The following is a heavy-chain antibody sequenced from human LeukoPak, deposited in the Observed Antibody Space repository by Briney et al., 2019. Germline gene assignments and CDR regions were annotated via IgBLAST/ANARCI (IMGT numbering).Heavy chain of an antibody. CDR3: AKDDRDSGGSYYPVDY. J-gene: IGHJ4*02. CDR2: ISGSGGST. D-gene: IGHD1-26*01. CDR1: GFTFSSYA. V-gene: IGHV3-23*01. Sequence: PGGSLRLSCAASGFTFSSYAMSWVRQAPGKGLEWVSAISGSGGSTYYADSVKGRFTISRDNSKNTLYLQMNSLRAEDTAVYYCAKDDRDSGGSYYPVDYWGQGTLVTVSS.